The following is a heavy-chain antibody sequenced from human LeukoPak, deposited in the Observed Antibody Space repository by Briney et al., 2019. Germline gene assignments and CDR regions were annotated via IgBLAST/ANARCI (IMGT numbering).Heavy chain of an antibody. CDR2: FDPEDGGT. CDR1: GYTLTELS. Sequence: VASAKVSSKLSGYTLTELSMHWVRPTPRRGGEWVGGFDPEDGGTIYAQKFQGRVTMTEDTSTDTAYMELSSLRSEETAVYYCATVGITMVRGVENYFDYWGQGTLVTVSS. V-gene: IGHV1-24*01. D-gene: IGHD3-10*01. CDR3: ATVGITMVRGVENYFDY. J-gene: IGHJ4*02.